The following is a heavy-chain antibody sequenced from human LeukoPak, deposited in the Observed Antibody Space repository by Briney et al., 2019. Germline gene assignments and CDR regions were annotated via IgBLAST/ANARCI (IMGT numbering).Heavy chain of an antibody. J-gene: IGHJ6*02. CDR2: IYSGGST. V-gene: IGHV3-53*01. CDR3: AKFRGWELLDPYYYYYGMDV. D-gene: IGHD1-26*01. Sequence: GGSLRLSCAASGFTVSSNYMSWVRQAPGKGLEWVSVIYSGGSTYYADSVKGRFTISRDNSKNTLYLQMNSLRAEDTAVYYCAKFRGWELLDPYYYYYGMDVWGQGTTVTVSS. CDR1: GFTVSSNY.